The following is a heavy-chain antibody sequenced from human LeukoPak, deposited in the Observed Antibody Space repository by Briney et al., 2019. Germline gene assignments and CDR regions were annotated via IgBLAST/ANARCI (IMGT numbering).Heavy chain of an antibody. V-gene: IGHV1-2*02. D-gene: IGHD3-10*01. CDR2: INPNSGGT. CDR3: ARGIWFGELTDAFDI. Sequence: ASVKVSCKASGYTFTGYYMHWVRQAPGQGLEWMGWINPNSGGTNYAQKFQGRVTMTRDTSISTAYMELSRLRSDDTAVYYCARGIWFGELTDAFDIWGQGTMVTVSS. J-gene: IGHJ3*02. CDR1: GYTFTGYY.